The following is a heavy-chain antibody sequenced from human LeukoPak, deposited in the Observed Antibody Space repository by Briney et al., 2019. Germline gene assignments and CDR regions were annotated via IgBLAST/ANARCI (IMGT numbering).Heavy chain of an antibody. J-gene: IGHJ4*02. CDR3: AREYTRSLDS. Sequence: ASVKVSCKASGFAFTSYFMHWVQQASGQGLEWMGMINLSGGSTTYAQNFQGRVTMTRDTSTSTVYMEVSSLTSEDTATYYCAREYTRSLDSWGQGTLVTVSS. CDR2: INLSGGST. V-gene: IGHV1-46*01. CDR1: GFAFTSYF. D-gene: IGHD1-14*01.